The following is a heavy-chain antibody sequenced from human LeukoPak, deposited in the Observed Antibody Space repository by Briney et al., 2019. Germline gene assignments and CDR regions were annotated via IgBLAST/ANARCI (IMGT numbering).Heavy chain of an antibody. V-gene: IGHV1-18*01. CDR3: ARVIKVPPAMSRPPEFDY. CDR2: ISAYNGNT. J-gene: IGHJ4*02. Sequence: ASVKVSCKASGYTFTSYGISWVRQAPGQGLEWMGWISAYNGNTNYAQKLQGRVTMTTDTSTSTAYMELRSLRSDDTAVYYCARVIKVPPAMSRPPEFDYWGQGTLVTVSS. D-gene: IGHD2-2*01. CDR1: GYTFTSYG.